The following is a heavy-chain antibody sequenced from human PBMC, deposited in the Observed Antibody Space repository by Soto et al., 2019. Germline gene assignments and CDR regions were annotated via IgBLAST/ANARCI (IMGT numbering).Heavy chain of an antibody. V-gene: IGHV3-21*01. D-gene: IGHD2-15*01. CDR3: ASNRYCSGGSCYSFDT. Sequence: GGSLLLSCALSGFPFSRDSMNWARPAPGARLDLFPSISRRSSYIYYADSVKGRFTISRDNAKNSLYLQMNSLRAEDTAVYYCASNRYCSGGSCYSFDTWGQGTLVTVAS. CDR2: ISRRSSYI. J-gene: IGHJ5*02. CDR1: GFPFSRDS.